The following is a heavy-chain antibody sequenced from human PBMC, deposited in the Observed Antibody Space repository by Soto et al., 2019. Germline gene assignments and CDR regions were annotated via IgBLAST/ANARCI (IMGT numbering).Heavy chain of an antibody. CDR2: IRNKANSYTT. V-gene: IGHV3-72*01. CDR3: ARPHSSSWYGGYFDH. CDR1: GFTFSDHY. J-gene: IGHJ4*02. D-gene: IGHD6-13*01. Sequence: EVQLVESGGGLVQPGGSLRLSCAASGFTFSDHYMDWVRQAPGKGLEWVGRIRNKANSYTTEYAASVKGRFTISRDESQYSLFLQGNILETADTAVYYCARPHSSSWYGGYFDHWGQGTLDTVS.